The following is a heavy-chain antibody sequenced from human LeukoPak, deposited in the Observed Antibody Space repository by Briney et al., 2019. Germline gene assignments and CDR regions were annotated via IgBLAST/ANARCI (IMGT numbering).Heavy chain of an antibody. Sequence: GESLKISCKGSGYSFTCYWIGWVRQMPGKGLEWMGIIYPGDSDTRYNPSCQGQVTITADKSISTAYLQWSSLKASDTAMYYCALITMVRGIWFDPWGQGTLVTVSS. CDR1: GYSFTCYW. D-gene: IGHD3-10*01. V-gene: IGHV5-51*01. CDR2: IYPGDSDT. CDR3: ALITMVRGIWFDP. J-gene: IGHJ5*02.